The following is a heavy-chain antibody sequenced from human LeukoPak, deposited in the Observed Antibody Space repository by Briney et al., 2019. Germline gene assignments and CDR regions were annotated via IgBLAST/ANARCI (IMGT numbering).Heavy chain of an antibody. CDR2: ISSEGRDK. V-gene: IGHV3-30*18. Sequence: PGGSLRLSCAASGFTFSSYGMHWVRQAPGKGLEWVAVISSEGRDKYYAESVKGRFTISRDNPKNTLYLQMNSLRAEDTAVYYCAKDWGYASGTFFVNWGQGALVTVSS. CDR3: AKDWGYASGTFFVN. CDR1: GFTFSSYG. J-gene: IGHJ4*02. D-gene: IGHD6-19*01.